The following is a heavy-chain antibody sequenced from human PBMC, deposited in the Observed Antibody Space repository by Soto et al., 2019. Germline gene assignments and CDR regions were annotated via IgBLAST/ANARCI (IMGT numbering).Heavy chain of an antibody. J-gene: IGHJ6*04. Sequence: PSETLSLTCAVYGGSFSGHYWTWIRQSPGKGLEWIGEINNSGSTNYNPSLKSRVTISGDTSKKQISLKMTSVTAADTAVYYCARGGVFCRGIICYRKHGRDVGGKGPGVTVP. D-gene: IGHD3-16*02. CDR2: INNSGST. CDR1: GGSFSGHY. V-gene: IGHV4-34*01. CDR3: ARGGVFCRGIICYRKHGRDV.